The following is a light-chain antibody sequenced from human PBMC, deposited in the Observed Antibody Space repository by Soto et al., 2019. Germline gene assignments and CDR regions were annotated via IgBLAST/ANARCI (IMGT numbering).Light chain of an antibody. Sequence: QSVPTHPAPGSGSPVQSSSICCTGTSSDVGSYKLVSWYQQHPGKAPKLMIYEGSKRPSGVSNRFSGSKSGNTASLTISGLQAEDEADYYCCSYAGSSTFVFGTGTKVTVL. CDR1: SSDVGSYKL. V-gene: IGLV2-23*03. CDR3: CSYAGSSTFV. CDR2: EGS. J-gene: IGLJ1*01.